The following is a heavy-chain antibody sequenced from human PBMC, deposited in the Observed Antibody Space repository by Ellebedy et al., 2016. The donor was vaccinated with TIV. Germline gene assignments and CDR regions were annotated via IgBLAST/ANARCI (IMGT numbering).Heavy chain of an antibody. CDR1: GFTFSDSW. Sequence: LGGSLRLSCAASGFTFSDSWMTWVRQAPGKGLEWVANINQDASRKYYLDSVKGRFTVSRDNAKNSLYLQMNSLRAEDTAVYYCSSWKYWGQGALVTVSS. J-gene: IGHJ4*02. CDR3: SSWKY. D-gene: IGHD1-1*01. CDR2: INQDASRK. V-gene: IGHV3-7*01.